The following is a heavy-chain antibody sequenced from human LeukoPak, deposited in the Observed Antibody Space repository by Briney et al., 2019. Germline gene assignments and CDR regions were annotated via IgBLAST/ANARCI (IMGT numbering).Heavy chain of an antibody. Sequence: SSETLSLTCTVSGVSISSGSYYWSWIRQPAGKGLEWIGRIYTSGSTNYNPSLKSRVTISVDTSKNQFSLKLSSVTAADTAVYYCARGRDGYRDKYYFDYWGQGPLVTVSS. CDR3: ARGRDGYRDKYYFDY. CDR1: GVSISSGSYY. V-gene: IGHV4-61*02. D-gene: IGHD5-24*01. J-gene: IGHJ4*02. CDR2: IYTSGST.